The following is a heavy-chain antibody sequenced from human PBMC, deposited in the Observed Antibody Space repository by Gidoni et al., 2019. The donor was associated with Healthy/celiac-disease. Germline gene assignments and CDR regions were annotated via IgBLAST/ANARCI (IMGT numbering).Heavy chain of an antibody. CDR1: GFTFSSYG. CDR2: IAYDGSNK. V-gene: IGHV3-30*18. J-gene: IGHJ2*01. CDR3: AKAEGQWELDNWYFDL. D-gene: IGHD1-26*01. Sequence: QVQLVESGGGVVQPGRSLRLSCAASGFTFSSYGMHWVRQAPGKGLEWVAVIAYDGSNKYNADSVKGRFTISRDNSKNTLYLQMNSLRAEDTAVYYCAKAEGQWELDNWYFDLWGRGTLVTVSS.